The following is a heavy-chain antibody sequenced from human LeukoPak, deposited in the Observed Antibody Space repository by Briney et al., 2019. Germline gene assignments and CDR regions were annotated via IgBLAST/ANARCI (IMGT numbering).Heavy chain of an antibody. V-gene: IGHV3-21*01. D-gene: IGHD2-15*01. Sequence: GGSLRLSCAASGFTFSSYSMNWVRQAPRRGLEWVSSIISGSTYIYYADSVKGRFTISRDNAKNSLYLQMNSLRAEDTAVYYCARVGGGKPYYFDYWGQGTLVTVSS. CDR2: IISGSTYI. J-gene: IGHJ4*02. CDR1: GFTFSSYS. CDR3: ARVGGGKPYYFDY.